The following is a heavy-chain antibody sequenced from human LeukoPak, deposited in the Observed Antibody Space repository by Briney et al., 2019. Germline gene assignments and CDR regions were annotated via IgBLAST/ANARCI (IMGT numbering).Heavy chain of an antibody. V-gene: IGHV4-59*01. D-gene: IGHD3-3*01. CDR3: ARSAGYYDFWSGYYRGYYFDY. CDR2: IYYSGST. Sequence: SETLSLTCTVSGGSISSYYWSWIRQPPGKGLEWIGYIYYSGSTNYNLSLKSRVTISVDTSKNQFSLKLSSVTAADTAVYYCARSAGYYDFWSGYYRGYYFDYWGQGTLVTVSS. CDR1: GGSISSYY. J-gene: IGHJ4*02.